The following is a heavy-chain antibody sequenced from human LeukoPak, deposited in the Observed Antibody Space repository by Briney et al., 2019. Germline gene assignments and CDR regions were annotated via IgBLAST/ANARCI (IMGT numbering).Heavy chain of an antibody. CDR2: ISYSGST. D-gene: IGHD3-22*01. J-gene: IGHJ6*03. Sequence: SETLSLTCTVSGHSISSGYYWGWIRQPPGKGLEWIGSISYSGSTYYNPSLKSRVTIPVDTSKNQFSLKLSSVTAADTAVCYCARGYSSGYYYYYYYMDVWGKGTTVTVSS. CDR1: GHSISSGYY. V-gene: IGHV4-38-2*02. CDR3: ARGYSSGYYYYYYYMDV.